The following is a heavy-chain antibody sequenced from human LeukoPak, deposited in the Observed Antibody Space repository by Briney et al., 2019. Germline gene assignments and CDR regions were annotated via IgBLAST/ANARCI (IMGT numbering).Heavy chain of an antibody. V-gene: IGHV3-9*01. Sequence: GGSLRLSCAASGHSFNEYGMHWVRQAPGRGLEWVSGIGWNGGSVAYVDSVKGRFTISRDNSKNTLYLQMNSLRAEDTAVYYCAKDPQQGKQQLVTYYFDYWGQGTLVTVSS. D-gene: IGHD6-13*01. J-gene: IGHJ4*02. CDR1: GHSFNEYG. CDR3: AKDPQQGKQQLVTYYFDY. CDR2: IGWNGGSV.